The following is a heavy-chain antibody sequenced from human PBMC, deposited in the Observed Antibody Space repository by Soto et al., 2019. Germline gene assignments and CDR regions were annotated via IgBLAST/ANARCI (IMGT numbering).Heavy chain of an antibody. V-gene: IGHV4-4*02. CDR1: GGSISSSNW. Sequence: QVQLQESGPGLVKPSGTLSLTCAVSGGSISSSNWWSWVRQPPGKGLEWIGEIYHSGSTNYNPSLKSRVTISVDKSKNQFSLKLSSVTAADTAVYYCARGTSIGELWPTYYYYGMDVWGQGTTVTVSS. J-gene: IGHJ6*02. CDR2: IYHSGST. CDR3: ARGTSIGELWPTYYYYGMDV. D-gene: IGHD3-10*01.